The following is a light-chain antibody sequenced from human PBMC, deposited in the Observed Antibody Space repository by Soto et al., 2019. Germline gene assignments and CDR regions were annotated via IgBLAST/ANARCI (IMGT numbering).Light chain of an antibody. Sequence: VVLTQSPGTLSLSPGERATLSCRASQSVSNNYLAWYQQKPGQAPRLLIYGASNRATGIPDRFSGGGSGTDFTLTISRLEPEDFAVYYCQQYGSSGTFGQGTKV. CDR2: GAS. CDR3: QQYGSSGT. J-gene: IGKJ1*01. V-gene: IGKV3-20*01. CDR1: QSVSNNY.